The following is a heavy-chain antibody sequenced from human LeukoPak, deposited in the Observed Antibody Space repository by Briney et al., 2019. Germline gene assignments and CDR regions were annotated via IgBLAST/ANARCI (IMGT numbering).Heavy chain of an antibody. J-gene: IGHJ5*02. V-gene: IGHV4-34*01. Sequence: PSETLSLTCAVYGGSIRGYYWSWIRQSPGKGLEWIGEINHSESTNYNPSLKSRVTISVDTSKNQFSLKLSSVTAADTAVYYCAREARGIVVVPAAMSDWFDPWGQGTLVTVSS. CDR2: INHSEST. CDR3: AREARGIVVVPAAMSDWFDP. D-gene: IGHD2-2*01. CDR1: GGSIRGYY.